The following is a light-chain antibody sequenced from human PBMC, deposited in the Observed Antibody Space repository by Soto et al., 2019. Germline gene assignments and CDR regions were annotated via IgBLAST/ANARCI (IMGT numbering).Light chain of an antibody. Sequence: QPVLTQPASVSGSPGQSITISCTGTSSDVGGYNYVSWYQQHPGKAPKLMIYDVSNRPSGVSNRFSGSKSGNTASLTISGLQAEDEADYYCSSYTSSNRVFGGGTKVTVL. CDR1: SSDVGGYNY. CDR2: DVS. CDR3: SSYTSSNRV. J-gene: IGLJ2*01. V-gene: IGLV2-14*01.